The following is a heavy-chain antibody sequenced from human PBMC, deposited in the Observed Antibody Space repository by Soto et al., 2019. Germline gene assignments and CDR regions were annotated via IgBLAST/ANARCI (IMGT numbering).Heavy chain of an antibody. Sequence: PVEGSCKASGGAFNTIGFSWVRQAPGQGLEWMGGIIPFFRTADYAQKFQGRVTITADESARTSYMELRSLKSQDTAVYYCVRGSGAKLSSSWGQGTLVTVSS. V-gene: IGHV1-69*13. CDR3: VRGSGAKLSSS. J-gene: IGHJ4*02. D-gene: IGHD6-13*01. CDR2: IIPFFRTA. CDR1: GGAFNTIG.